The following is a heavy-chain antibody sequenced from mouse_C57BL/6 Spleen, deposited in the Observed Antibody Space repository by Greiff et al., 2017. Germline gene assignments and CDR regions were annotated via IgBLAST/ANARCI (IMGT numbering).Heavy chain of an antibody. J-gene: IGHJ1*03. CDR2: ISYDGSN. V-gene: IGHV3-6*01. D-gene: IGHD2-10*01. Sequence: EVQLQQSGPGLVKPSQSLSLTCSVTGYSITSGYYWNWIRQFPGNKLEWMGYISYDGSNNYNPSLKNRISSTRYSSKNQFFLKLNSVTTEDTATYSCARVAYTGYFDVWGTGTTVTVSS. CDR3: ARVAYTGYFDV. CDR1: GYSITSGYY.